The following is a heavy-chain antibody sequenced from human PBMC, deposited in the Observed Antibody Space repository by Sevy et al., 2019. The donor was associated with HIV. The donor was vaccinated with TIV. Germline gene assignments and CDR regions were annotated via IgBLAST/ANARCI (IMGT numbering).Heavy chain of an antibody. CDR3: ASGKVGARVVFAFDI. CDR2: IYYSGST. V-gene: IGHV4-59*01. CDR1: GGSISSYY. J-gene: IGHJ3*02. Sequence: SETLPLTCTVSGGSISSYYWSWIRQPPGKGLEWIGYIYYSGSTNYNPSLKSRVTISVDTSKNQFSLKLSSVTAADTAVYYCASGKVGARVVFAFDIWGQGTMVTVSS. D-gene: IGHD1-26*01.